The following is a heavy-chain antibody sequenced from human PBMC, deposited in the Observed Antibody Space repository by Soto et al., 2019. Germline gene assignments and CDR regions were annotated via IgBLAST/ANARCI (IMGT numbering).Heavy chain of an antibody. Sequence: QVQLQQWGAGLLKPSETLSLTCAVYGGSFSGYYWSWIRQPPGKGLEWIGEINHSGSTNYNPSLKSRVTISVDTSKNQFSLKLSSVTAADTAVYYCARDRRGYGSGVRTWGQGTLVTVSS. V-gene: IGHV4-34*01. CDR3: ARDRRGYGSGVRT. CDR1: GGSFSGYY. D-gene: IGHD3-10*01. J-gene: IGHJ5*02. CDR2: INHSGST.